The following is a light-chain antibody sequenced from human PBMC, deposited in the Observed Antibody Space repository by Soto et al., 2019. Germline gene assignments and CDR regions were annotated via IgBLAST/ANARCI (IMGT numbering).Light chain of an antibody. Sequence: EIVLTQSPGTLSLSPGERATLSCRASQSVSNNYLAWYQQKPGQAPRLLIYGASNRATGIPDRFSGSGSGTDFTLTISRLEPEDFAVYYCQQYGSSPSMYTFGQGTKVDIK. J-gene: IGKJ2*01. CDR2: GAS. CDR1: QSVSNNY. CDR3: QQYGSSPSMYT. V-gene: IGKV3-20*01.